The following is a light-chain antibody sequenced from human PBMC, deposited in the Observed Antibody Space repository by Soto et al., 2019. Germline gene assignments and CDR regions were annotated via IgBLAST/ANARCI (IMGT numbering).Light chain of an antibody. CDR2: WAS. V-gene: IGKV4-1*01. Sequence: DIVMTQSPDSLAVSLGERATINCKSSQRVLNTSNNKNYLAWYQQKPGQPPKLLIYWASTRESGVPDRFSGSGSGTDFTLTISSLQAEDVAVYYCQQYYTTPYTFGQGTKLEIK. J-gene: IGKJ2*01. CDR1: QRVLNTSNNKNY. CDR3: QQYYTTPYT.